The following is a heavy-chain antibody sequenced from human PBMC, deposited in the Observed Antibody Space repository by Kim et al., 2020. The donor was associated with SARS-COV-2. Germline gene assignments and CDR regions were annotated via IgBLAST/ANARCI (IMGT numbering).Heavy chain of an antibody. J-gene: IGHJ4*02. CDR3: ASSYYYGSGSRDY. D-gene: IGHD3-10*01. CDR1: GFTVSSNY. Sequence: GGSLRLSCAASGFTVSSNYMSWVRQAPGKGLEWVSVIYSGGSTYYADSVKGRFTISRDNSKNTLYLQMNSLRAEDTAVYYCASSYYYGSGSRDYWGQGTLVTVSS. CDR2: IYSGGST. V-gene: IGHV3-66*02.